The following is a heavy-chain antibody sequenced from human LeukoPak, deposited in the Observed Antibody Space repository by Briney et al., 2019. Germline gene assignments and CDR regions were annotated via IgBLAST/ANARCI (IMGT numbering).Heavy chain of an antibody. Sequence: PSETLSLTCTVSGGSISSSSYYWGWIRQPPGKGLEWIGSIYYSGSTYYNPSLKSRVTISVDTPKNQFSLKLSSVTAADTAVYYCARDGGFDYPFDYWGQGTLVTVSS. J-gene: IGHJ4*02. CDR1: GGSISSSSYY. D-gene: IGHD3-9*01. V-gene: IGHV4-39*07. CDR2: IYYSGST. CDR3: ARDGGFDYPFDY.